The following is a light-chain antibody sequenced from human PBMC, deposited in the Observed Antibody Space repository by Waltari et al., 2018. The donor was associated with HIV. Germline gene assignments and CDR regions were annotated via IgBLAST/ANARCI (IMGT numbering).Light chain of an antibody. V-gene: IGKV3-15*01. CDR3: QQYTNWPIT. Sequence: EIVMTQSPVTLSVSPGERATLSCRASQSVSSNLAWYQQKPGQARRLLIYGASARATGIPARLSGSGSGTEFTLTISSLQSEDFAVYYCQQYTNWPITFGQGTRLEIK. CDR1: QSVSSN. J-gene: IGKJ5*01. CDR2: GAS.